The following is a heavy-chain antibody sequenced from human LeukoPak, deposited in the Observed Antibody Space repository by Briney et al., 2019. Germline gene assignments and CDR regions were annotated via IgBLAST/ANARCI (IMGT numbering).Heavy chain of an antibody. V-gene: IGHV3-21*01. CDR2: ISGSSSYI. D-gene: IGHD6-13*01. J-gene: IGHJ2*01. Sequence: GGSLRLSCAASRFTFSSYAMTWVRQAPGEGLEWLSSISGSSSYIYYADSVKGRFTISRDNARNSLYLQMKSLRAEDTAVYYCARTPSIVGYTSRELGHWYFDLWGRSTPVTVSS. CDR1: RFTFSSYA. CDR3: ARTPSIVGYTSRELGHWYFDL.